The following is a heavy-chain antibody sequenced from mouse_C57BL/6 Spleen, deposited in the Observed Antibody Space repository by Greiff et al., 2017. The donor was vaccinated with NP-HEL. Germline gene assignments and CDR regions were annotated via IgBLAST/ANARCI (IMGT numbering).Heavy chain of an antibody. CDR1: GYTFTEYT. J-gene: IGHJ3*01. V-gene: IGHV1-62-2*01. CDR3: ARHEAIYYDYDVQAWFAY. CDR2: FYPGSGSI. D-gene: IGHD2-4*01. Sequence: VQLQESGAELVKPGASVKLSCKASGYTFTEYTIHWVKQRSGQGLEWIGWFYPGSGSIKYNEKFKDKATLTADKASSTVYMELSRLTSEDSAVYFCARHEAIYYDYDVQAWFAYWGQGTLVTVSA.